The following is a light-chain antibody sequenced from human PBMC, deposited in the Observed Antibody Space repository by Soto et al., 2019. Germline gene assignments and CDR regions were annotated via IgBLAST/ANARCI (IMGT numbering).Light chain of an antibody. Sequence: QSALTQPASVSGSPGQSITISCTGTSSDVGGYNYVSWYQQHPGKAPKLMIYDVSNRPSGVSNRFSGSKSGNTASLTISGLQAENEADYYCSSYTCSSTYVFGPGTKLTVL. CDR1: SSDVGGYNY. CDR2: DVS. J-gene: IGLJ1*01. V-gene: IGLV2-14*01. CDR3: SSYTCSSTYV.